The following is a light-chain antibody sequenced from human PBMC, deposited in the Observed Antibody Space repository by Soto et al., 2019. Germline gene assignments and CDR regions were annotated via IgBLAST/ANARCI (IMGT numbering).Light chain of an antibody. CDR2: KAS. V-gene: IGKV1-5*03. J-gene: IGKJ1*01. Sequence: DIQMTQSPSTLPASVGDRVTITCRASQSISNWLAWYQQKPGKAPELLIHKASSLASGVPSRFSGSGSGTEYTLNITNLQPDDSATYYCLQYNNLWTFGQGTKVDIK. CDR1: QSISNW. CDR3: LQYNNLWT.